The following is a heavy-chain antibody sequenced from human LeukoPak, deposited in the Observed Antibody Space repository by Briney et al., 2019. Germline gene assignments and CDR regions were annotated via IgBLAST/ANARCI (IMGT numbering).Heavy chain of an antibody. CDR1: GGSISSSNW. V-gene: IGHV4-4*02. CDR3: ARVGPGYSSSWYTEGVYYFDY. Sequence: PSGTLSLTCAVSGGSISSSNWWSWVRQPPGKGLEWIGEIYHSGSTNYNPSLKSRVTISVDKSKNQFSLKLSSVTAADTAVYYCARVGPGYSSSWYTEGVYYFDYWGQGTLVTVSS. D-gene: IGHD6-13*01. J-gene: IGHJ4*02. CDR2: IYHSGST.